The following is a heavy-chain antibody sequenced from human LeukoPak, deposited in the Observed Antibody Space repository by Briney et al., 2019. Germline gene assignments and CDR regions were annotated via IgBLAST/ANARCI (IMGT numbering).Heavy chain of an antibody. J-gene: IGHJ6*02. CDR1: GFTFSSYS. Sequence: GGSLRLSCAASGFTFSSYSMNWVRQAPGKGLEWVSSISSSSYIYYADSVKGRFTISRDNAKNSLYLQMNSLRAEDTAVYYCARGGYSSSWYYGMDVWGQGTTVTVSS. CDR3: ARGGYSSSWYYGMDV. V-gene: IGHV3-21*01. D-gene: IGHD6-13*01. CDR2: ISSSSYI.